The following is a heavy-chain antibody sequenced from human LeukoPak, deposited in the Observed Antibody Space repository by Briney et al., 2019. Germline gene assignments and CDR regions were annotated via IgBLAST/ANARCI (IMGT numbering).Heavy chain of an antibody. J-gene: IGHJ5*02. CDR1: GGSLYGHY. D-gene: IGHD3-10*01. Sequence: PSETLSLTCAVYGGSLYGHYWSWIRQSPGKGLEWIGEGSEIGGTKFNPSLKSRVTISVDTSKNQFSLKLSSVTAADTAVYYCARHGGFGGDWFDPWGQGTLVTVSS. V-gene: IGHV4-34*01. CDR2: GSEIGGT. CDR3: ARHGGFGGDWFDP.